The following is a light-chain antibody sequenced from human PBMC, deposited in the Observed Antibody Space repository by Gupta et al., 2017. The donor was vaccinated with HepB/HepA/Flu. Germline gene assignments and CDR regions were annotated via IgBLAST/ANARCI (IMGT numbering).Light chain of an antibody. V-gene: IGLV2-14*03. CDR2: DVY. CDR1: SDDVGGYPY. J-gene: IGLJ2*01. CDR3: GSFASGSSLV. Sequence: ALTQPASVSGSPVQSISIPCIGTSDDVGGYPYVYGYKLEPGKAPKLMIYDVYNRASGGSSRFSGSKSGNSAALTISGLQAEDEGDYDCGSFASGSSLVFGGGTKVTVL.